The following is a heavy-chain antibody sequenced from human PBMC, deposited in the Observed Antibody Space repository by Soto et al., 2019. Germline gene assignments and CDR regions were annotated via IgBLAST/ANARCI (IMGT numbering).Heavy chain of an antibody. CDR1: GVTVSSTY. CDR2: LYTGTDT. J-gene: IGHJ4*02. Sequence: PGGSLRLSCAASGVTVSSTYLTWVRQAPGKGLEWVAILYTGTDTVYADSVKGRFTISRDSSKNTFYLQMTSPRAEDTAMYFCARSRYTGTYFGRFLYYWGQGSLVTVSS. CDR3: ARSRYTGTYFGRFLYY. D-gene: IGHD1-26*01. V-gene: IGHV3-53*01.